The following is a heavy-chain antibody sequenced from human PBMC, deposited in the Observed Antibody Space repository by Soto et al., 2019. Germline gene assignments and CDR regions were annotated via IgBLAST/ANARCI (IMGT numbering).Heavy chain of an antibody. CDR2: IFDSGST. D-gene: IGHD3-16*01. Sequence: SETLSLTCAVSGGSISSGGYSWSWIRQSPGKGLERIGYIFDSGSTNLNPSLNSRLTISVDMSKNQFSLRLSSVTAADTAVFYCAKRGGSEDNPPFYFDYWGQGTLVTVSS. V-gene: IGHV4-61*08. CDR3: AKRGGSEDNPPFYFDY. CDR1: GGSISSGGYS. J-gene: IGHJ4*02.